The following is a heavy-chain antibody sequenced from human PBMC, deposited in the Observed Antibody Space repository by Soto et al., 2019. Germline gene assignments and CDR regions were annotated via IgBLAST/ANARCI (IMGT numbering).Heavy chain of an antibody. CDR2: ISSSSSYI. CDR1: GFTFSSYS. D-gene: IGHD1-26*01. CDR3: AIAGGWQLLEY. Sequence: EVQLVESGGGLVKPGGSLRLSCAASGFTFSSYSMNWVREAPGTGLEWVSSISSSSSYIYYADSVKGRFTISRDNAKNSLYLQMNSLSAEDTAVYYCAIAGGWQLLEYWGQRTHVTVSS. J-gene: IGHJ4*02. V-gene: IGHV3-21*01.